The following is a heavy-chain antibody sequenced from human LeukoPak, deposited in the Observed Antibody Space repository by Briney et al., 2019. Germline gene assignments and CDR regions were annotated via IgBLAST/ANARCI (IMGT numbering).Heavy chain of an antibody. Sequence: SETLSLTCTVSGGSISSSGYYWGWIRQPPGKGLEWIGSIYYSGSTYYNPSLKSRVTISVDTSKNQFSLKLTSVTAADTAVYYCARGVAGYPDYWGQGTLVTVSS. D-gene: IGHD5-12*01. CDR2: IYYSGST. CDR3: ARGVAGYPDY. CDR1: GGSISSSGYY. J-gene: IGHJ4*02. V-gene: IGHV4-39*07.